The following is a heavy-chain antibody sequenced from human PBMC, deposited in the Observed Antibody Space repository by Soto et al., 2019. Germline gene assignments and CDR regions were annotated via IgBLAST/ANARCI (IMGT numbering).Heavy chain of an antibody. D-gene: IGHD2-2*02. CDR3: ARGRKTLDSDCSSTSCYTASDY. J-gene: IGHJ4*02. V-gene: IGHV4-34*01. Sequence: SETLSLTCAVYGGSFSGYYWSWIRQPPGKGLEWIGEINHSGSTNYNPSLQSRVTISVDTSKNQFSLKLSSVTAADTAVYYCARGRKTLDSDCSSTSCYTASDYWGQGTLVTVSS. CDR1: GGSFSGYY. CDR2: INHSGST.